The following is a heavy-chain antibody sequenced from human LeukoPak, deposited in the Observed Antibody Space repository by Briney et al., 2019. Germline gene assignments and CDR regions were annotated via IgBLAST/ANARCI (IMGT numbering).Heavy chain of an antibody. CDR1: GFTFRSYA. V-gene: IGHV3-23*01. D-gene: IGHD2-15*01. Sequence: GGSMRLSCAASGFTFRSYAMSWVRQAPGKGLEWVSAISGSGGSTYYADSVKGRFTSSRDNSKNMLYMQMSSLRVEDTAVYYCAKDVDCSGGSCYRGNWFDPWGQGTLVTVSS. CDR2: ISGSGGST. J-gene: IGHJ5*02. CDR3: AKDVDCSGGSCYRGNWFDP.